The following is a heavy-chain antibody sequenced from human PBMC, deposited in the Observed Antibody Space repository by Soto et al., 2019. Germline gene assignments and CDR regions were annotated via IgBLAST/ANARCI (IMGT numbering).Heavy chain of an antibody. CDR1: GYTFTSYY. CDR2: INPSGGST. J-gene: IGHJ6*02. D-gene: IGHD2-2*01. CDR3: ARRRGFRPSYCSSTSCRYYYYYYGMDV. V-gene: IGHV1-46*01. Sequence: ASVKVSCKASGYTFTSYYMHWVRQAPGQGLEWMGIINPSGGSTSYAQKFQGRVTMTRDTSTSTVYMELSSLRSEDTAGYYCARRRGFRPSYCSSTSCRYYYYYYGMDVWGQGTTVTVSS.